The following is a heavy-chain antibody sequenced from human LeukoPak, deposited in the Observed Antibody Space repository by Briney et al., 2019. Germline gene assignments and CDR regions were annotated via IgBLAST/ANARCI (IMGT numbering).Heavy chain of an antibody. CDR1: GYTFTSYA. Sequence: ASVKVSCKASGYTFTSYAMNWVRQAPGQGLEWMGWINTNTGNPTYAQGFTRRFFFSLDTSVSTAYLQISSLKAEDTAVYYCAREGGLYSSSSSWGLFDYWGQGTLVTVSS. V-gene: IGHV7-4-1*02. CDR2: INTNTGNP. D-gene: IGHD6-6*01. J-gene: IGHJ4*02. CDR3: AREGGLYSSSSSWGLFDY.